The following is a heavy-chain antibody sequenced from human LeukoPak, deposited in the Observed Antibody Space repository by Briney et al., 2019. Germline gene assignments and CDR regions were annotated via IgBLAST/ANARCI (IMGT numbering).Heavy chain of an antibody. CDR3: AKVSESNYDILTGYYTPYYFDY. CDR2: ISGSGGST. CDR1: GFTFGTYG. V-gene: IGHV3-23*01. Sequence: GGSLRLSCAVSGFTFGTYGMSWVRQAPGKGLEWVSTISGSGGSTFYADSVKGRFTISRDNSKNILYLQMNSLRADDTAVYYCAKVSESNYDILTGYYTPYYFDYWGQGTLVTVSS. J-gene: IGHJ4*02. D-gene: IGHD3-9*01.